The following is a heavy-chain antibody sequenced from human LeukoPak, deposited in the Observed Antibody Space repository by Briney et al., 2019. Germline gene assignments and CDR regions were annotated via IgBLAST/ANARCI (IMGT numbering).Heavy chain of an antibody. Sequence: PGRSLRLSCAASGFTFSSYAMHWVRQAPGTGLEWVAVISYDGSNKYYADSVKGRFTISRDNSKNTLYLQMNSLRAEDTAVYYCARDLWTDYWGQGTLVTVSS. D-gene: IGHD3/OR15-3a*01. CDR3: ARDLWTDY. V-gene: IGHV3-30*04. CDR2: ISYDGSNK. J-gene: IGHJ4*02. CDR1: GFTFSSYA.